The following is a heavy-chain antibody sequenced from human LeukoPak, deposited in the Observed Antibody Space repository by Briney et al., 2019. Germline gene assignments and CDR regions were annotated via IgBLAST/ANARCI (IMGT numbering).Heavy chain of an antibody. CDR3: ARDREDFWSGYSDAFDI. CDR2: TSSSSDPI. D-gene: IGHD3-3*01. Sequence: GGSLRLSCAASGFTFSSYSMNWVRQAPGKGLEWVSYTSSSSDPIYYADSVKGRFTISRDSAKNSLYLKMNSLRAEDTAVYYCARDREDFWSGYSDAFDIWGQGTMVTVSS. V-gene: IGHV3-48*01. CDR1: GFTFSSYS. J-gene: IGHJ3*02.